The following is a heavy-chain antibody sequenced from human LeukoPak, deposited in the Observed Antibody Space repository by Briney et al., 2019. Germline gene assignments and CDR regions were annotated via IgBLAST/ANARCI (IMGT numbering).Heavy chain of an antibody. J-gene: IGHJ4*02. V-gene: IGHV3-30*18. CDR3: AKSWGHSDSSGYYLFDY. CDR2: ISYDGTNK. D-gene: IGHD3-22*01. Sequence: PGGSLRLSCAASGFTFSSYGMHWVRQAPGKGLEWVALISYDGTNKYYADSVKGRFTISRDNSKNTLYLQMNSLRAEDTAVYYCAKSWGHSDSSGYYLFDYWGQGTLVTVSS. CDR1: GFTFSSYG.